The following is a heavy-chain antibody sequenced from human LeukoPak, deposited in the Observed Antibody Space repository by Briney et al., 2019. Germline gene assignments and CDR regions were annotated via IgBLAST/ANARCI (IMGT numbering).Heavy chain of an antibody. Sequence: PGGSLRLSCTASGFAFGDYAMSWVRQGPGKGLEWGGLIRSKVFGGTTEYAASVKGRFTISRDDSKSIAYLQMNSLKTEDTAVYYCARDLVAVAGDYYYYAMDVWGQGTTVTVSS. CDR3: ARDLVAVAGDYYYYAMDV. CDR1: GFAFGDYA. V-gene: IGHV3-49*04. D-gene: IGHD6-19*01. CDR2: IRSKVFGGTT. J-gene: IGHJ6*02.